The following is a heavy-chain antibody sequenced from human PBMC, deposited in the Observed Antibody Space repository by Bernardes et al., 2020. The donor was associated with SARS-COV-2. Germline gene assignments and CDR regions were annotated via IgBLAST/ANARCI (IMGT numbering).Heavy chain of an antibody. CDR1: GDSINSYY. D-gene: IGHD5-12*01. V-gene: IGHV4-4*08. J-gene: IGHJ4*02. CDR2: IYSNGGT. CDR3: ARYASRYPFDF. Sequence: SETLSLTCTVSGDSINSYYWSWIRQPPGEGLEWIGHIYSNGGTNYNPSLKSRVTMTRDTSISTGYLELSGLTSDDSAVYYCARYASRYPFDFWGQGTSVTVSS.